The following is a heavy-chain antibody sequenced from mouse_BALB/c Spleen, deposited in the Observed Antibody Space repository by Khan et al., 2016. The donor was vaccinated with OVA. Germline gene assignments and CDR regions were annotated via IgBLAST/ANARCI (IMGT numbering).Heavy chain of an antibody. Sequence: VQLQQSGAELAQPGASVKMSCKTSGYTFTSYWMHWVKQRPGQGLEWIGYINPSTGYTEYTQRFKDKATLTTDKSSSTAYMQLSRLTSEDSAVYYCARRGLDGIFAYGGQGTLVTVSA. J-gene: IGHJ3*01. D-gene: IGHD2-1*01. V-gene: IGHV1-7*01. CDR3: ARRGLDGIFAY. CDR2: INPSTGYT. CDR1: GYTFTSYW.